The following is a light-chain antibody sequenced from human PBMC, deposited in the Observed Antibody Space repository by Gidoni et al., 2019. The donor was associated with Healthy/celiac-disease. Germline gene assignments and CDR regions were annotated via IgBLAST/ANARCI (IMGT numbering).Light chain of an antibody. CDR3: QQYYSYPLA. Sequence: AIRMTQSPSSFSASTGDRVTSTCRASQGINSYLAWYQQKPGKALKLLIYAASTLQSGVPSRFSGSGSGTDFTLTISCLQSEDFATYYCQQYYSYPLAFGQGTRLEIK. CDR2: AAS. CDR1: QGINSY. V-gene: IGKV1-8*01. J-gene: IGKJ5*01.